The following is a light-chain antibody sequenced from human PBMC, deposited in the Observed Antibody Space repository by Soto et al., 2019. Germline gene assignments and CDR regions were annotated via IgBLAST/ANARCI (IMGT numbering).Light chain of an antibody. Sequence: EIGITQSLATLSVSQGEKATLSCRASQSVSSNLAWYQQKPGQAPRLLIYGASTRATGIPARFSGSGSGTDFTLTISRLEPEDFAVYWCQQYDSSPRTFGQGTKVDIK. J-gene: IGKJ1*01. CDR2: GAS. V-gene: IGKV3-15*01. CDR1: QSVSSN. CDR3: QQYDSSPRT.